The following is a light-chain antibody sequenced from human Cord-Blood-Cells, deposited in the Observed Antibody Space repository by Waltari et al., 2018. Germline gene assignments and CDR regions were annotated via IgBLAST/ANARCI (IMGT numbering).Light chain of an antibody. CDR3: QQRSNWPPLT. CDR2: DAP. V-gene: IGKV3-11*01. J-gene: IGKJ4*01. Sequence: EIVLTQSPATLSLSPGERATLSCRPSQSVSTYLAWYQQKPGQAPRLLIYDAPNRATGIPARFSGSGSGTDFTLTISSLGPEDFAVYYCQQRSNWPPLTFGGGTKVEIK. CDR1: QSVSTY.